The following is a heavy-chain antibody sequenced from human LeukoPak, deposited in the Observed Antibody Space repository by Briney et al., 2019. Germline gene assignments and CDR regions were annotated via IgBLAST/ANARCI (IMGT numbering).Heavy chain of an antibody. J-gene: IGHJ5*02. V-gene: IGHV4-4*02. CDR3: AHYGHCSSTSCYERWFDP. Sequence: RPSETLSLTCAVSGGSISSSNWWSWVRQPPGKGLEWIGEIYHSGSTNYNPSLKSRVTISVDKSKNQFSLKLSSVTAADTAVYYCAHYGHCSSTSCYERWFDPWGQGTLVTVSS. D-gene: IGHD2-2*01. CDR2: IYHSGST. CDR1: GGSISSSNW.